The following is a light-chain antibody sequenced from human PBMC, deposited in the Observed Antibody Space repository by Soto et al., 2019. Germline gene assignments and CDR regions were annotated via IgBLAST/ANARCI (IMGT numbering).Light chain of an antibody. J-gene: IGLJ1*01. CDR2: EVI. V-gene: IGLV2-18*02. Sequence: QSALTQPPSVSGSPGQSVTISCTGTSSYVGSNNHVSWYQQPPGTAPKLIIYEVINRPSGVPDRFSGSKSANTASLTISGLQPEDEADYYCSSFTGSKTYVFGTGTKVTVL. CDR3: SSFTGSKTYV. CDR1: SSYVGSNNH.